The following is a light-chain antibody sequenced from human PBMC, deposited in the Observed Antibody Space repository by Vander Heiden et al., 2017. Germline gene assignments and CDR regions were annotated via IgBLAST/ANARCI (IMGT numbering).Light chain of an antibody. CDR1: ALPKQY. Sequence: SYELTQPPSVSVSPGQTARVTCSGDALPKQYAYWYQQKPGQAPVRVIYKDSERPSGIPERFSGSSSGTTVTLTISGVQAEDEADYYCQSADSSGTYVLGTVTKV. J-gene: IGLJ1*01. V-gene: IGLV3-25*03. CDR3: QSADSSGTYV. CDR2: KDS.